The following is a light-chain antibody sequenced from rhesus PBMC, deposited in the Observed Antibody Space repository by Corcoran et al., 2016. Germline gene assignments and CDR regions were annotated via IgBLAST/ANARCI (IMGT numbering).Light chain of an antibody. J-gene: IGKJ1*01. CDR1: QGISSW. CDR3: LQYSSSWT. Sequence: DIQMTQSPSSLSASVGDKVTITCRASQGISSWLAWYQQKPGKAPKLLIYKASSLQSGVPSRFSGSGSGTDLTLTISSLQPEDFATYYCLQYSSSWTFGQGTKVEIK. V-gene: IGKV1-22*01. CDR2: KAS.